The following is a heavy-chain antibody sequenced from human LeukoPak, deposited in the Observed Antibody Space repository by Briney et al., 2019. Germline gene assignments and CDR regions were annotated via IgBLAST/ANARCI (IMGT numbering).Heavy chain of an antibody. V-gene: IGHV1-58*02. D-gene: IGHD2-21*01. CDR2: IVVGSGXT. CDR3: ASGVDSLRY. Sequence: GTSVKVSCKASGXTXXSSXXQXXXXXXGQRXXWXGWIVVGSGXTNYAQKFQERVTITRDMSTSTAYMELSSLRSEDTAVYYCASGVDSLRYWGQGTLVTVSS. J-gene: IGHJ4*02. CDR1: GXTXXSSX.